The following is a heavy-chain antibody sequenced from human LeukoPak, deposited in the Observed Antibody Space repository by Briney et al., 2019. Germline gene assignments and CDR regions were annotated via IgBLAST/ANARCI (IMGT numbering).Heavy chain of an antibody. J-gene: IGHJ4*02. CDR3: GRRRIDCSDTGCYVDY. CDR2: MNPNRGDT. CDR1: GYTSIGYY. D-gene: IGHD2-15*01. Sequence: ASVTVSCKASGYTSIGYYIHWMRQAPGQGLEWMGWMNPNRGDTSYAQKFQGRVTMTRDTPINTAYMELSGLTSDDTAVYYCGRRRIDCSDTGCYVDYWGQGTLVTVSS. V-gene: IGHV1-2*02.